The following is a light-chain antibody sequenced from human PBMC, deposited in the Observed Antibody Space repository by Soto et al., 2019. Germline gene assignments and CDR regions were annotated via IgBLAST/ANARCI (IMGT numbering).Light chain of an antibody. CDR3: QQYDSYPWT. CDR1: QSISNW. Sequence: DIQVTQSPSILSASVGDRVTITCRASQSISNWLAWYQQKPGKAPKLLIYKASTLESGVPSRFSGSGSGTEFTLTINTLQPDDFATYYCQQYDSYPWTFGQGTKVEI. CDR2: KAS. J-gene: IGKJ1*01. V-gene: IGKV1-5*03.